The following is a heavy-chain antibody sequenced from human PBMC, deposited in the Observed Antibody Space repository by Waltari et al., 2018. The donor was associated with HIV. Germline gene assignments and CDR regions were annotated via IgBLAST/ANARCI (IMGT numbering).Heavy chain of an antibody. J-gene: IGHJ6*03. V-gene: IGHV2-5*02. D-gene: IGHD1-7*01. CDR1: GFSLTTSAVG. CDR2: IYWDDDK. Sequence: QITLKESGPSLVKPTQTLTLTCTFSGFSLTTSAVGVGWIPQPPGKALEWLALIYWDDDKRYSPSLRSRLTITKDTSKNQVVLTMTNMDPVDTATYYCARSAGTNDYYYYYYMDVWGKGTTVTVSS. CDR3: ARSAGTNDYYYYYYMDV.